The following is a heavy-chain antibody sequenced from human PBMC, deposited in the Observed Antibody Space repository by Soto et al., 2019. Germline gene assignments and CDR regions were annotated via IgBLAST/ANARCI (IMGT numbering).Heavy chain of an antibody. D-gene: IGHD1-1*01. CDR3: ARDGTSAWTAHWKVAL. CDR1: GFTFRTYA. J-gene: IGHJ2*01. Sequence: QVQLVESGGGVVQPGRSLRLSCAASGFTFRTYAMHWVRQAPGKGLEWVAVIWFDESNKYYADSVKGRFTISRDSSKNTVDLQMNSLRVEDTAVYYCARDGTSAWTAHWKVALWGRGTLVTVSS. CDR2: IWFDESNK. V-gene: IGHV3-33*01.